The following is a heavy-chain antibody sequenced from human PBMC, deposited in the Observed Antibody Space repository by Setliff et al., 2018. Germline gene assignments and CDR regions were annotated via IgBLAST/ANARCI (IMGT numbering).Heavy chain of an antibody. CDR1: GFTFNTYW. D-gene: IGHD2-15*01. V-gene: IGHV3-33*08. Sequence: PGGSLRLSCAASGFTFNTYWMHWVRQAPGKGLEWVAVIWDDGGNKYHADSVKGRFTISRDNSKNTLYLQMNSLRPDDTAVYYCARTCSGSGCYAGLESWGQGTPVTVSS. CDR2: IWDDGGNK. CDR3: ARTCSGSGCYAGLES. J-gene: IGHJ4*02.